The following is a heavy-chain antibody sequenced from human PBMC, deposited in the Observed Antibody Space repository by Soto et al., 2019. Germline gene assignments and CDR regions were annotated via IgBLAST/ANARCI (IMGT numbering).Heavy chain of an antibody. CDR2: ISSSSSYI. J-gene: IGHJ4*02. V-gene: IGHV3-21*01. Sequence: GGSLRFSCAASGFTFSSYSMNWVRQAPGKGLEWVSSISSSSSYIYYADSVKGRFTISRDNAKNSLYLQMNSLRAEDTAVYYCARDRPLLPIDYWGQGTLVTVSS. CDR3: ARDRPLLPIDY. CDR1: GFTFSSYS.